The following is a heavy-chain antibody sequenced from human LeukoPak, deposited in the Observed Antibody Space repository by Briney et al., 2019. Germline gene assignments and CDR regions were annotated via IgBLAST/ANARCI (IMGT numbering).Heavy chain of an antibody. CDR3: ARGKVSAGGAFDS. CDR1: GGSISSYY. J-gene: IGHJ4*02. V-gene: IGHV4-59*01. CDR2: INYSGST. Sequence: SETLSLTCTVSGGSISSYYWSWIRQPPGKGLEWIGHINYSGSTTYNPSLKSRVTISLDTSKNQFSLKLSSVTAADTAVYYCARGKVSAGGAFDSWGQGTLVTVSS. D-gene: IGHD6-13*01.